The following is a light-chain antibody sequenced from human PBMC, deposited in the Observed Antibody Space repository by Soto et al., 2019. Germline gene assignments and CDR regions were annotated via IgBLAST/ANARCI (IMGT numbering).Light chain of an antibody. V-gene: IGLV2-14*01. CDR3: SSYTSSSTLE. J-gene: IGLJ2*01. CDR2: DVS. Sequence: QSALTQPASVSGSHGQSITISCTGTSSDVGGYNYVSWYQQHPGKAPKLMIYDVSNRPSGVSNRFSGSKSGNTASLTISGLQAEDEADYYCSSYTSSSTLEFGGGTKLTVL. CDR1: SSDVGGYNY.